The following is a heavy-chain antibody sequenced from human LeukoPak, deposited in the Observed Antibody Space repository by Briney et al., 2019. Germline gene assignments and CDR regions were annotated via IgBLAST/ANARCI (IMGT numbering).Heavy chain of an antibody. CDR2: IYYSGST. Sequence: SETPSLTCPVSGGSLGTYFLGLFREPPGEGLEWIGYIYYSGSTNYNPSLKSRVTISLDTSKNQFSLRLSSVTAADTAVYYCVRGRLSGGGFDSWGQGTLVTVSS. V-gene: IGHV4-59*01. J-gene: IGHJ4*02. CDR1: GGSLGTYF. CDR3: VRGRLSGGGFDS. D-gene: IGHD2-15*01.